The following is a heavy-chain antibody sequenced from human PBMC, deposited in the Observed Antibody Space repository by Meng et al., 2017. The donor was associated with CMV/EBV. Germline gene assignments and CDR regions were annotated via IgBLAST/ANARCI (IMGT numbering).Heavy chain of an antibody. CDR1: GGTFSSYA. Sequence: SVKVSCKASGGTFSSYAISWVRQAPGQGLEWMGGIIPIFGTANYAQKFKGRVTITTDESTSTAYMELSSLRSEDTAVYYCARERGYSYDPYAFDIWGQGTMVTVSS. J-gene: IGHJ3*02. D-gene: IGHD5-18*01. CDR2: IIPIFGTA. V-gene: IGHV1-69*05. CDR3: ARERGYSYDPYAFDI.